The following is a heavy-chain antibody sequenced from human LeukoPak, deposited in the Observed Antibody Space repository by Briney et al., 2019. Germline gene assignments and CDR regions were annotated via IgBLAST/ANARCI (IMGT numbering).Heavy chain of an antibody. V-gene: IGHV3-48*03. Sequence: PGGSLRLSCAASGFTFSSYEMNWVRHAPGKGLEWVSYIIGSGGTTSYTDSVKGRFTISRDNAKKSLFLQMSSLRAEDTAVYYCARGWSFSYWGQGTLVTVSS. CDR3: ARGWSFSY. D-gene: IGHD2-8*01. CDR1: GFTFSSYE. J-gene: IGHJ4*02. CDR2: IIGSGGTT.